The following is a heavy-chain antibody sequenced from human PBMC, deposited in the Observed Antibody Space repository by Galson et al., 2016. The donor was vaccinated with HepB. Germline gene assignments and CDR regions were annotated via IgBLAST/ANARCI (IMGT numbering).Heavy chain of an antibody. D-gene: IGHD1-26*01. J-gene: IGHJ4*02. V-gene: IGHV3-7*04. CDR1: GFTLSSFW. CDR3: GRAPWVPARPAAYFDY. CDR2: VKQDGSEK. Sequence: SLRLSCAASGFTLSSFWMNWVRQAPGKGLQWVANVKQDGSEKYYAESVKGRFTISRDNARNSMFLQMNSLRPDDTAVYYCGRAPWVPARPAAYFDYWGQGILVTVSS.